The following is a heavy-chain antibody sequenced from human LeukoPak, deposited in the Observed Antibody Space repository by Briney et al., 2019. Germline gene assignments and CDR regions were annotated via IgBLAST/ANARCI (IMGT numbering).Heavy chain of an antibody. CDR3: ARNGAYSLDY. CDR1: GGSISSGYW. CDR2: TFHSGGT. J-gene: IGHJ4*02. Sequence: SETLSLTCAVSGGSISSGYWWSWVRQPPGKGLEWIGETFHSGGTNYNPSLESRVTLSVDRSKNQFSLKLSSVTAADTAVYYCARNGAYSLDYWGQGILVTVSS. D-gene: IGHD6-13*01. V-gene: IGHV4-4*02.